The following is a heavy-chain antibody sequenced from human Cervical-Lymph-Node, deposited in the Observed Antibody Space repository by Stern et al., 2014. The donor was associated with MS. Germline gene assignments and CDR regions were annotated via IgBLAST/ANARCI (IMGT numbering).Heavy chain of an antibody. CDR3: AKGGSGSYLD. J-gene: IGHJ4*02. CDR1: GFVFRRYA. D-gene: IGHD1-26*01. CDR2: ISYDGRDK. Sequence: QVQLVQSGGGVVQPGRSLRLSCAASGFVFRRYALHWVRQAPGKGLEWVALISYDGRDKYYTDSVKGRCTVSRDNSNNTVDLEMNSLRLEDTAVYYCAKGGSGSYLDWGQGSLVTVSS. V-gene: IGHV3-30*04.